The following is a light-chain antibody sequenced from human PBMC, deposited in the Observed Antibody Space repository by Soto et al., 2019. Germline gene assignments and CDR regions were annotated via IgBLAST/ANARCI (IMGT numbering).Light chain of an antibody. CDR3: EAWDSSSACV. V-gene: IGLV3-1*01. J-gene: IGLJ1*01. Sequence: SYELSEPRSVSVSPGQTSRITCPGDKLGDKYACWYQQKPGQSRVLVIYQDSKRPSGIRGRVSGSNSGNTATLTISGTHAMDEADYYREAWDSSSACVFGAGTKVTVL. CDR1: KLGDKY. CDR2: QDS.